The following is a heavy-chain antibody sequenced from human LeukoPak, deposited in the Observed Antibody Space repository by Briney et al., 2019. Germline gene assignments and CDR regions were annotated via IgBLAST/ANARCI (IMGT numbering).Heavy chain of an antibody. CDR3: ARAHSESDRRITMIVESGAFDI. Sequence: QTGGSLRLSCAASGFTFSSYAMHWVRQAPGKGLEWVAVISYDGSNKYYADSVKGRFTISRDNSKNTLYLQMNSLRAEDTAVYYCARAHSESDRRITMIVESGAFDIWGQGTMVTVSS. J-gene: IGHJ3*02. CDR1: GFTFSSYA. V-gene: IGHV3-30*04. D-gene: IGHD3-22*01. CDR2: ISYDGSNK.